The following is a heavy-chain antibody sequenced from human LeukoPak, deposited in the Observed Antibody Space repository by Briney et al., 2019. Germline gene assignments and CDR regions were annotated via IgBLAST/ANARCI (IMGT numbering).Heavy chain of an antibody. CDR1: GYIFTSYY. D-gene: IGHD3-10*01. CDR2: INPSDSGT. CDR3: ARGDDMVRGFIWFDP. J-gene: IGHJ5*02. Sequence: ASVKVSCKASGYIFTSYYLHWVRRAPGQGLEWMGIINPSDSGTSYAQKFQGRVTMTRDTSTSTVYMELSSLRSEDTAVYYCARGDDMVRGFIWFDPWGQGTLVTVSS. V-gene: IGHV1-46*01.